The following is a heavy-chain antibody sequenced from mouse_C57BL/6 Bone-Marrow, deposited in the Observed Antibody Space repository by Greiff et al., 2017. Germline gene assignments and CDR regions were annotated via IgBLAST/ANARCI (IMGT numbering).Heavy chain of an antibody. D-gene: IGHD1-1*01. CDR3: ARAVLLRSLDY. CDR1: GYTFTSYW. CDR2: IDPSDSYT. V-gene: IGHV1-69*01. J-gene: IGHJ2*01. Sequence: QVQLQQPGAELVMPGASVKLSCKASGYTFTSYWMHWVKQRPGQGLEWIGEIDPSDSYTNYNQKLKGKSTLNVDKSSSTAYMQLSSLTSEDSAVYYCARAVLLRSLDYWGQGTTLTVSS.